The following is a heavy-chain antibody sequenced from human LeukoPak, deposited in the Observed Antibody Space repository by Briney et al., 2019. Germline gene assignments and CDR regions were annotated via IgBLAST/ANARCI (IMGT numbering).Heavy chain of an antibody. Sequence: PGGSLRLSCAASGFTFRTYEMNWVRQAPGKGLEWVSGISWDSGSIGYADSVKGRFTISRDNAKNSLYLQMNSLRAEDTALYYCASQYYYGSGSYYNPLGYWGQGTLVTVSS. CDR1: GFTFRTYE. CDR3: ASQYYYGSGSYYNPLGY. D-gene: IGHD3-10*01. J-gene: IGHJ4*02. V-gene: IGHV3-9*01. CDR2: ISWDSGSI.